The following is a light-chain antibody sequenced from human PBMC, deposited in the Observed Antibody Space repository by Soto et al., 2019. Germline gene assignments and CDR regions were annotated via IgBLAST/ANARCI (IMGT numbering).Light chain of an antibody. J-gene: IGLJ2*01. CDR1: SSDVGAYNY. V-gene: IGLV2-14*01. Sequence: QSALTQPASVSGSPGQSITISCTGTSSDVGAYNYVSWYLHHPGNAPKLMIYDVSNRPSGVSTRFSGSKSGNTASLTISGLQAEDEADYYCSSYTSSSTLVFGGGTKLTVL. CDR2: DVS. CDR3: SSYTSSSTLV.